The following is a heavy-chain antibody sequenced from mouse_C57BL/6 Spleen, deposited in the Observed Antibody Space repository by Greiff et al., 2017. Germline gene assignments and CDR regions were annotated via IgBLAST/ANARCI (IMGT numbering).Heavy chain of an antibody. D-gene: IGHD1-1*01. CDR1: GYTFTSYW. CDR3: ARRGIVATFDY. J-gene: IGHJ2*01. CDR2: IDPSDSYT. Sequence: VQLQQPGAELVRPGTSVKLSCKASGYTFTSYWMHWVKQRPGQGLEWIGVIDPSDSYTNYNQKFKGKATLTVDTSSSTAYMQLSSLTSEDSAVYYWARRGIVATFDYWGQGTTLTVSS. V-gene: IGHV1-59*01.